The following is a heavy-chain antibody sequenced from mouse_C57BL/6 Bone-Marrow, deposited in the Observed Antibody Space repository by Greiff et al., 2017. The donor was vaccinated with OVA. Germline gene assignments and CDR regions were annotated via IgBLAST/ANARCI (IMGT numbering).Heavy chain of an antibody. J-gene: IGHJ1*03. V-gene: IGHV1-64*01. CDR2: IHPNSGST. CDR1: GYTFTSYW. CDR3: ARPVDPYWYCDV. D-gene: IGHD1-1*01. Sequence: QVQLQQPGAELVKPGASVKLSCKASGYTFTSYWMHWVKQRPGQGLEWIGMIHPNSGSTNYNEKFKSKATLTVDKSSSTAYMRLSSLTSEDSAVYYCARPVDPYWYCDVWGTGTTVTVSS.